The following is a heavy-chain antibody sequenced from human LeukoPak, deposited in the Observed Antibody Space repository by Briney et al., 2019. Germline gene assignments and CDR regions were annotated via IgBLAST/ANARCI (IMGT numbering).Heavy chain of an antibody. CDR1: GYTFTGYY. CDR2: IKPDSGGT. Sequence: ASVKVSCKASGYTFTGYYMHWERQAPGQGLEWMGWIKPDSGGTNYAQKFQGRVTMTRDTSISTAYMELSRLRSDDTAVYYCAREGLTMVRGVIITGFDYWGQGTLVTVSS. V-gene: IGHV1-2*02. CDR3: AREGLTMVRGVIITGFDY. J-gene: IGHJ4*02. D-gene: IGHD3-10*01.